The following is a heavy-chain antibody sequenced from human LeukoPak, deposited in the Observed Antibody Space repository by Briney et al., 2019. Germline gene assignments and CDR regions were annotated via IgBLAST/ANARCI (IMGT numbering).Heavy chain of an antibody. CDR2: IYSGGTT. D-gene: IGHD1/OR15-1a*01. J-gene: IGHJ6*03. CDR1: GFTVSSNF. CDR3: ARDGYGNNYMDV. V-gene: IGHV3-53*01. Sequence: GGSLRLSCAASGFTVSSNFMSWVRQAQGKGLEWDSVIYSGGTTYYADSVKGRFTISRDNSKNTLSLQMNSLRAGDTAVYYCARDGYGNNYMDVWGKGTTVTVSS.